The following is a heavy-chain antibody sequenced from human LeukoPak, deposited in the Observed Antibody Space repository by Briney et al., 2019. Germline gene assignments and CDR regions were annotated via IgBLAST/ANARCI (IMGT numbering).Heavy chain of an antibody. V-gene: IGHV4-59*12. J-gene: IGHJ5*02. CDR1: GGSINTYY. CDR3: ARMLLEDIVVVPVAIGQNNWFDP. CDR2: IYHNGNT. D-gene: IGHD2-2*01. Sequence: SETLSLTCTVSGGSINTYYWSWIRQPPGKGLEWIGYIYHNGNTKYNPSLKGRVAISVDTSKNQFTLKLTSVTAADTAMYYCARMLLEDIVVVPVAIGQNNWFDPWGQGTLVTVSS.